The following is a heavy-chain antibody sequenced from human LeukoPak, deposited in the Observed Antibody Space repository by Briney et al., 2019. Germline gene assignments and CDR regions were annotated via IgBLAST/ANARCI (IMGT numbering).Heavy chain of an antibody. CDR1: RSTFSSYS. D-gene: IGHD3-22*01. CDR2: ISSSSSTI. V-gene: IGHV3-48*01. CDR3: ATTLHSGYYDLY. Sequence: PGGSLRLSCAASRSTFSSYSMNWVRQAPGKGLEWVSYISSSSSTIYYADSVKGRFTISRDNSKNTLYLQMNSLRAEDTAVYYCATTLHSGYYDLYWGQGTLVTVSS. J-gene: IGHJ4*02.